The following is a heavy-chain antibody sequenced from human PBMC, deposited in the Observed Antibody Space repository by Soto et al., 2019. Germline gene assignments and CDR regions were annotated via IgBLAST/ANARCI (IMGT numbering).Heavy chain of an antibody. CDR3: AREDGSGNNAYYYGMDV. CDR1: GGSISSYY. J-gene: IGHJ6*02. Sequence: TSETLSLTCTVSGGSISSYYWSWIRQPPGKGLEWIGYIYYSGSTNYNPSLKSRVTISVDTSKNQFSLKLSSVTAADTAVYYCAREDGSGNNAYYYGMDVWGQGTTVTVSS. V-gene: IGHV4-59*01. D-gene: IGHD3-10*01. CDR2: IYYSGST.